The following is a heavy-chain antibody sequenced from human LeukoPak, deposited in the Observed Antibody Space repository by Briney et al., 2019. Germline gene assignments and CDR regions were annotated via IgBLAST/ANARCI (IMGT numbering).Heavy chain of an antibody. V-gene: IGHV4-38-2*02. Sequence: SETLSLTCTVSGYSISSGYQWGWIRQPPGKGLEWIGSIYYSGSTYYNPSLKSRVTISVDTSKNQFSLKLSSVTAAGTAVYYCARDSPRYNWNDVEAFDIWGQGTMVTVSS. CDR3: ARDSPRYNWNDVEAFDI. CDR2: IYYSGST. J-gene: IGHJ3*02. CDR1: GYSISSGYQ. D-gene: IGHD1-20*01.